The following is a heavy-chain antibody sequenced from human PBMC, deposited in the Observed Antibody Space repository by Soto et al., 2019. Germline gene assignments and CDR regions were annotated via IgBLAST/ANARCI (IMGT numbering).Heavy chain of an antibody. J-gene: IGHJ5*02. CDR2: IYWDEDK. V-gene: IGHV2-5*02. Sequence: SGPTLVNPTQTLTLTCTFSGFSFSTSGVGVGWIRQPPGKALEWLALIYWDEDKRYRPSLRSRLTITKDTSKNQVVLTMTNMDPVDTATYYCVSGSFPNWFDPWGQGTLVTV. D-gene: IGHD3-10*01. CDR3: VSGSFPNWFDP. CDR1: GFSFSTSGVG.